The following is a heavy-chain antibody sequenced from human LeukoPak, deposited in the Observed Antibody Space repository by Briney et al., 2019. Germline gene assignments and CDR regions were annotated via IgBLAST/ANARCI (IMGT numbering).Heavy chain of an antibody. CDR1: GFTFSSYA. CDR3: ARALWFGELYSPFDY. J-gene: IGHJ4*02. V-gene: IGHV3-30-3*01. CDR2: ISYDGSNK. Sequence: PGGSLRLSCAASGFTFSSYAMHWVRQAPGKGLEWVAVISYDGSNKYYADSVKGRFTTSRDNSKNTLYLQMNSLRAEDTAVYYCARALWFGELYSPFDYWGQGTLVTVSS. D-gene: IGHD3-10*01.